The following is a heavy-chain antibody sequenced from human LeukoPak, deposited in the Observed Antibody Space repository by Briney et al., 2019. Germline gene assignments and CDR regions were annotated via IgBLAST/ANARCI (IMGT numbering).Heavy chain of an antibody. CDR3: ARGGTLSSGSLRPFDI. CDR2: MNPDTGFT. J-gene: IGHJ4*02. D-gene: IGHD3-22*01. Sequence: ASVKVSCTACGYTFTSYEINWVRQATGHGLEWMGRMNPDTGFTGYAQKVRGRVTMTRDTSMSTAYMELSSLRSEDTAVYYCARGGTLSSGSLRPFDIWGQGTLVTVSS. V-gene: IGHV1-8*01. CDR1: GYTFTSYE.